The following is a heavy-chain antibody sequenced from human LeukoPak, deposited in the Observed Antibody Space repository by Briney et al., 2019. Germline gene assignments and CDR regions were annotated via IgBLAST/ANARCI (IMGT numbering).Heavy chain of an antibody. D-gene: IGHD2-15*01. Sequence: PGGSLRLSCAASGFTFSSYSMNWVRQAPGKGLEWVSYISSSSSTIYYADSVKGRFTISRDNAKNSLYLQMNSLGAEDTAVYYCARILEGSDYWGQGTLVTVSS. CDR2: ISSSSSTI. V-gene: IGHV3-48*01. CDR3: ARILEGSDY. CDR1: GFTFSSYS. J-gene: IGHJ4*02.